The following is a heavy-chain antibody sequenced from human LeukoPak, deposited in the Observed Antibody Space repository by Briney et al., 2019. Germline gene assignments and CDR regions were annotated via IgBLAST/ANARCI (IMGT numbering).Heavy chain of an antibody. J-gene: IGHJ4*02. Sequence: PGGSLRLSCAASGFTFSSYAMSWVRQAPGKGLEWVSAISGSGGSTYYADSVKGRFTISRDNSKNTLYLQMNSLRAGDTAVYYCAKERGVTYYYDSSGTDPFDYWGQGTLVTVSS. V-gene: IGHV3-23*01. D-gene: IGHD3-22*01. CDR1: GFTFSSYA. CDR3: AKERGVTYYYDSSGTDPFDY. CDR2: ISGSGGST.